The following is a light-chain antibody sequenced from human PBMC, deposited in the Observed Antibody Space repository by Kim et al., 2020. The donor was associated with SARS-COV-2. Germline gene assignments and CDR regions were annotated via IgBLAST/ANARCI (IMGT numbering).Light chain of an antibody. CDR3: QQSNDWPPKFT. CDR2: DAS. V-gene: IGKV3-15*01. J-gene: IGKJ2*01. CDR1: ENIGFK. Sequence: EIVMTQSPATLSVSPGEGATLSCRASENIGFKLGWDQQKVGQAPRLLIYDASTRATGIPARFTGSGSGTEFTLTISSLQSEDSAVYYCQQSNDWPPKFTFGQGTKVDIK.